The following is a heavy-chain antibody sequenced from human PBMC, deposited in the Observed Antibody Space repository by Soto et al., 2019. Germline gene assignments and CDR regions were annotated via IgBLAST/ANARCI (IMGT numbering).Heavy chain of an antibody. CDR1: GYTFTSYY. J-gene: IGHJ4*02. CDR2: INPSGGST. V-gene: IGHV1-46*01. D-gene: IGHD3-10*01. Sequence: ASVKVSCKASGYTFTSYYMHWVRQAPGQGLEWMGIINPSGGSTTYAQKFQGRVTMTRDTSTSTVYMELSSLRSEDTAVYYRAGDLTMVRGAHFDYWGQGTLVTVSS. CDR3: AGDLTMVRGAHFDY.